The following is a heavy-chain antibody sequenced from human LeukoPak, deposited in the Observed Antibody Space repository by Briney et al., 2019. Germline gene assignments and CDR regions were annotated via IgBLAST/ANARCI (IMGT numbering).Heavy chain of an antibody. J-gene: IGHJ6*02. CDR1: GFTFSSYA. D-gene: IGHD4-11*01. V-gene: IGHV3-23*01. CDR3: AKGAVTGNYYYYGMDV. CDR2: TSASGGIT. Sequence: GGSLRLSCAASGFTFSSYAMSWARQAPGKGLEWVSATSASGGITYYADSVKGRFTISRDNSKNTLYLQMNSLRAEDTAVYYCAKGAVTGNYYYYGMDVWGRGTTVTVSS.